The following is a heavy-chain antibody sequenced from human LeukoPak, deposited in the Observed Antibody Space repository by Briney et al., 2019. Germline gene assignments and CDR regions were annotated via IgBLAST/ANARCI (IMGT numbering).Heavy chain of an antibody. CDR2: IYHSGST. Sequence: SETLSLTCTVSGYSISSGYYWGWIRQPPGKGLEWIGSIYHSGSTYYNPSLKSRVTISVDTSKNQFSLKLSSVTAADTAVYYCATLGLTGGQVGYFDYWGQGTLVTVSS. CDR3: ATLGLTGGQVGYFDY. CDR1: GYSISSGYY. J-gene: IGHJ4*02. D-gene: IGHD7-27*01. V-gene: IGHV4-38-2*02.